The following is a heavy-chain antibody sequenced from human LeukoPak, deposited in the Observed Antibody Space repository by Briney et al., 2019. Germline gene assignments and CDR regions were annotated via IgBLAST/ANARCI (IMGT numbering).Heavy chain of an antibody. CDR1: GGSISSNSYY. CDR3: ARGGDGSSWQRRPFPIDY. Sequence: SETLSLTCTVSGGSISSNSYYWGWIRQPPGKGLEWIGSIYYSGSTYYNPSLKSRVTISVDMSKNQFSLKLSSVTAADTAVYYCARGGDGSSWQRRPFPIDYWGQGTLVTVSS. V-gene: IGHV4-39*07. J-gene: IGHJ4*02. D-gene: IGHD6-13*01. CDR2: IYYSGST.